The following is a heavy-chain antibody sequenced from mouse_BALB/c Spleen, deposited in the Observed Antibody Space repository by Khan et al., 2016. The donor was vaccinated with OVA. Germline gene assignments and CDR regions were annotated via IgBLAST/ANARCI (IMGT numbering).Heavy chain of an antibody. Sequence: QVQLKESGPGLVAPSQSLSITCTISGFSLTNYGVHWVRQPPGKGLEWLVVIWSDGSTTYNSALKSRLTISKHNSKSQVFLKMNSLQTDDTAVYFCARQPYYDYNIMDYWGQGTSVTVSS. D-gene: IGHD2-10*01. CDR1: GFSLTNYG. V-gene: IGHV2-6-1*01. CDR2: IWSDGST. CDR3: ARQPYYDYNIMDY. J-gene: IGHJ4*01.